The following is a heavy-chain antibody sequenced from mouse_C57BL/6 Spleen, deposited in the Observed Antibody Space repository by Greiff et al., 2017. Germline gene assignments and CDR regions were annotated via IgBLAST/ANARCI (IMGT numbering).Heavy chain of an antibody. CDR3: ARRVGCYFDY. CDR2: ISSGSSSI. CDR1: GFTFSDYG. Sequence: DVQLVESGGGLVKPGGSLKLSCAASGFTFSDYGMHWVRQAPEKGLEWVAYISSGSSSIYYADTVKGRFTISRDNAKNTLCLQLTSLRSEDTAMYYGARRVGCYFDYWGQGTTLTVSS. J-gene: IGHJ2*01. V-gene: IGHV5-17*01. D-gene: IGHD1-1*02.